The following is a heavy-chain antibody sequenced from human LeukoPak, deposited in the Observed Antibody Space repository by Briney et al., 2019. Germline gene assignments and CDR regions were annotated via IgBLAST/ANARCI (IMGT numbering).Heavy chain of an antibody. D-gene: IGHD6-19*01. V-gene: IGHV3-48*03. CDR2: ISSSGGSE. Sequence: GGSLRLSCAASGFTFSSYEMNWVRQTPGRVLEWVAHISSSGGSEYYADSVKGRFSISRDNAKNAVYLQMYSLRSEDTGVYYCARDAYSSGWYFADRGHGTRVIVSS. CDR1: GFTFSSYE. J-gene: IGHJ4*01. CDR3: ARDAYSSGWYFAD.